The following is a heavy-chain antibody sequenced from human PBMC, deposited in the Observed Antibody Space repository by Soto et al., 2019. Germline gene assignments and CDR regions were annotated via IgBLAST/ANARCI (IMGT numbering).Heavy chain of an antibody. Sequence: PGGSLRLSCAASGFAFSSFAMHWVRQAPGKGLEWVTFMSYDGSNTFYADSVKGRFTISRDNSNNTLYLQMSSLRPEDTAVYYCAKSHSTALVPYYFDYWGQGTLVTVSS. V-gene: IGHV3-30*18. D-gene: IGHD5-18*01. J-gene: IGHJ4*02. CDR3: AKSHSTALVPYYFDY. CDR2: MSYDGSNT. CDR1: GFAFSSFA.